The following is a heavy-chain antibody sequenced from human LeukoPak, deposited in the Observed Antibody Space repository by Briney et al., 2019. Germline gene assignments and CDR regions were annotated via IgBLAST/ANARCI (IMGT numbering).Heavy chain of an antibody. V-gene: IGHV4-39*07. D-gene: IGHD6-13*01. CDR3: ARVALDRKTGIAAAGGYFQH. CDR2: IYYSGST. Sequence: SETLSLTCTVSGGSISSSSYYWGWIRQPPGTGLEWIGSIYYSGSTYYNPSLKSRVTISVDTSKNQFSLKLSSVTAADTAVYYCARVALDRKTGIAAAGGYFQHWGQGTLVTVSS. J-gene: IGHJ1*01. CDR1: GGSISSSSYY.